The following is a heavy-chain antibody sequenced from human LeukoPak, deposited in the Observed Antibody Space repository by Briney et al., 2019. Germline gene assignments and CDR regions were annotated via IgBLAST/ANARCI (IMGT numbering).Heavy chain of an antibody. J-gene: IGHJ4*02. D-gene: IGHD2-21*02. Sequence: SETLSLTCSVSGGSISSYYWNWIRQPPGKGLEWIGFIYYSKITNYNPSLKSRVTISLDTSKNQFSLGLTSVTAADTAVYYCARIRGGDCYGTDYWGQGTLVTVSS. V-gene: IGHV4-59*01. CDR2: IYYSKIT. CDR3: ARIRGGDCYGTDY. CDR1: GGSISSYY.